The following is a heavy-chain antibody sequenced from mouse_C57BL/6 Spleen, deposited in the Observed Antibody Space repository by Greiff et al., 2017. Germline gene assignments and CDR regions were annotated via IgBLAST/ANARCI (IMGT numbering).Heavy chain of an antibody. CDR3: ARTRSNYVMDY. CDR2: IWTGGGP. CDR1: GFSLTSYA. J-gene: IGHJ4*01. D-gene: IGHD5-1*01. Sequence: QVQLKQSGPGLVAPSQSLSITCTVSGFSLTSYAISWVRQPPGKGLEWLGVIWTGGGPNYNSALKSRLSISQDNSKSQVFLKMNSLQTDDTARYYCARTRSNYVMDYWGQGTSVTVSS. V-gene: IGHV2-9-1*01.